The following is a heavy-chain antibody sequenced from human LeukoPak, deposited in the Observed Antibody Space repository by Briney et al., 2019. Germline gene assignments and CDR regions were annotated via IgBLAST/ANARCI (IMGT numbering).Heavy chain of an antibody. CDR2: ISSSGSTI. CDR1: GFTFSSYE. V-gene: IGHV3-48*03. D-gene: IGHD5-18*01. CDR3: ARDNTGGYSYGRYFDY. J-gene: IGHJ4*02. Sequence: GGSLSLSCAASGFTFSSYEMNWVRQAPGKGLEWVSYISSSGSTIYYADSVKGRFTISRDNAKNSLYLQMNSLRAEDTAVYYCARDNTGGYSYGRYFDYWGQGTLVAVSS.